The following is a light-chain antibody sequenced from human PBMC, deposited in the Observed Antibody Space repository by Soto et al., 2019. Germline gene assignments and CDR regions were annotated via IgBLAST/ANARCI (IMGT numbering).Light chain of an antibody. Sequence: DIQMTQSPSSLSASVGDRVTISCQASQDISNYLNWYQHKEGKAPKLLIYDASNLETGVPSRFSGSGSETDFTLTISSLQPEDIATYYCQKYDSLPLTFGPGTKVDIK. V-gene: IGKV1-33*01. CDR2: DAS. J-gene: IGKJ3*01. CDR1: QDISNY. CDR3: QKYDSLPLT.